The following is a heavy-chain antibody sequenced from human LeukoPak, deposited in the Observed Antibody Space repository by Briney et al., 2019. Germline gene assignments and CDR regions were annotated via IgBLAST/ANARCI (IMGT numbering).Heavy chain of an antibody. CDR2: ISGSGGST. Sequence: GGSLRLSCAASGFTFSSYGMHWVRQAPGKGLEWVSAISGSGGSTYYADSVKGRFTISRDNSKNTLYLQMNSLRAEDTAVYYCAREDFWSGYFLTPPNYWGQGTLVTVSS. V-gene: IGHV3-23*01. J-gene: IGHJ4*02. CDR3: AREDFWSGYFLTPPNY. D-gene: IGHD3-3*01. CDR1: GFTFSSYG.